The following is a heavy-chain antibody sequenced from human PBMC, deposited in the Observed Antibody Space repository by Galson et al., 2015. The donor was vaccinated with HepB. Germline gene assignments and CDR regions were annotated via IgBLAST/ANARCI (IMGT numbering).Heavy chain of an antibody. D-gene: IGHD3-10*01. J-gene: IGHJ4*02. CDR2: IYPGDSDT. CDR3: ARLPLLWFGELSHYFDY. Sequence: QSGAEVKKPGESLKISCKGSGYSFTSYWIGWVRQMPGKGLEWMGIIYPGDSDTRYSPSFQGQVTISADKSISTAYLQWSSLKASDTAMYYCARLPLLWFGELSHYFDYWGQGTLVTVSS. V-gene: IGHV5-51*01. CDR1: GYSFTSYW.